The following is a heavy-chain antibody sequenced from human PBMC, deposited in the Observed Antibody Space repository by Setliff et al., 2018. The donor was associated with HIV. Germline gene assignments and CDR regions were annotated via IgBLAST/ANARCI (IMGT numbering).Heavy chain of an antibody. Sequence: SGPTLVNPTQTLTLTCTFSGLSLSTSGVGVGWIRQSPGKALEWLAFIYWNNNKHYSTSLKSRLTVTEDTSKNRVVFTMTNMDPVDTATYYCAHSPRRGYGYASFYYHYYYMDVWGKGTTVT. CDR2: IYWNNNK. D-gene: IGHD5-18*01. CDR3: AHSPRRGYGYASFYYHYYYMDV. V-gene: IGHV2-5*01. CDR1: GLSLSTSGVG. J-gene: IGHJ6*03.